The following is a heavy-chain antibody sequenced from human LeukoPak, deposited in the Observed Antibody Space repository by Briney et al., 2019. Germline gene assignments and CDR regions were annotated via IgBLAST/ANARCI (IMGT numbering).Heavy chain of an antibody. V-gene: IGHV3-7*03. CDR3: ARTTTYGSGSYPKY. Sequence: GGSLRLSCAASGFTFSFYWMSWVRQAPGKGLEWVANIKEDGSEKYYVDSVKGRFTISKDNAKNSLYLQMNSLRAEDTAVYYCARTTTYGSGSYPKYWGQGTLVTVSS. J-gene: IGHJ4*02. CDR2: IKEDGSEK. CDR1: GFTFSFYW. D-gene: IGHD3-10*01.